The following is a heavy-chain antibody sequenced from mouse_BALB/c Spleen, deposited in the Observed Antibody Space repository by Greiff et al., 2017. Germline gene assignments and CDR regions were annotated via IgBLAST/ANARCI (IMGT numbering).Heavy chain of an antibody. CDR3: ARSYYGSSPGY. Sequence: VQLQQSGAELVKPGASVKLSCTASGFNIKDTYMHWVKQRPEQGLEWIGRIDPANGNTKYDPKFQGKATITADTSSNTAYLQLSSLTSEDTAVYYGARSYYGSSPGYWGQGTTLTVSS. D-gene: IGHD1-1*01. J-gene: IGHJ2*01. V-gene: IGHV14-3*02. CDR1: GFNIKDTY. CDR2: IDPANGNT.